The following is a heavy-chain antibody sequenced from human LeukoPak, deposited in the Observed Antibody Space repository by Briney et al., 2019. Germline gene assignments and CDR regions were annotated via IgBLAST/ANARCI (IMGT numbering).Heavy chain of an antibody. CDR2: ISSSGSTK. CDR1: GFRLSSYE. V-gene: IGHV3-48*03. J-gene: IGHJ4*02. D-gene: IGHD2-2*01. Sequence: GGSLRLSCVGSGFRLSSYEMNWVRQAPGKGLEWISYISSSGSTKYYAESVKGRFTISRDNARNSLYLQMNSLRVDDTAVYYCARVLLSRTSPRGDWGQGTLVTVSS. CDR3: ARVLLSRTSPRGD.